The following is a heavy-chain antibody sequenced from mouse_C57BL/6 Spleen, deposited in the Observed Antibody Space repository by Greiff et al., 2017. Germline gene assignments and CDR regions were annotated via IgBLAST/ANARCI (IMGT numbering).Heavy chain of an antibody. CDR2: IHPNSGST. J-gene: IGHJ2*01. CDR3: ARSSYDGYHYFDY. CDR1: GYTFTSYW. D-gene: IGHD2-3*01. V-gene: IGHV1-64*01. Sequence: QLQQPGAELVKPGASVKLSCKASGYTFTSYWMHWVKQRPGQGLEWIGMIHPNSGSTNYNEKFKSKATLTVDKSSSTAYMQLSSLTSEDSAVYYCARSSYDGYHYFDYWGQGTTLTVSS.